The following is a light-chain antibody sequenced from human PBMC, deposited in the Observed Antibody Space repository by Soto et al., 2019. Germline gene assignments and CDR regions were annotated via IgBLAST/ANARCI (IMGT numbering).Light chain of an antibody. CDR1: QSVSRNY. J-gene: IGKJ1*01. V-gene: IGKV3-20*01. CDR3: QQDGSLSWT. Sequence: DIVLTQSPGTLSLSPGERATLSCRASQSVSRNYLAWYQQRPGQAPRLLIYGASNRATGIPDRFSGSGSGTDFTLTISRLEPEDFTVYYCQQDGSLSWTFGQGTKFE. CDR2: GAS.